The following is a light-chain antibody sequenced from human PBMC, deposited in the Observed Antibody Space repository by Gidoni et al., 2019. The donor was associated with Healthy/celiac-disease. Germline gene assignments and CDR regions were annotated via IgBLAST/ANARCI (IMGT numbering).Light chain of an antibody. V-gene: IGKV3-11*01. CDR2: DAS. J-gene: IGKJ5*01. Sequence: ELVLTPSPATLSLSPGERATLSCRASQSVSSYLAWYQQKPGQAPRLLIYDASNRATGIPARFSGSGSVTDFTLTISSLEPEEFAVYYCQQRSNWPITFGQGTRLEIK. CDR1: QSVSSY. CDR3: QQRSNWPIT.